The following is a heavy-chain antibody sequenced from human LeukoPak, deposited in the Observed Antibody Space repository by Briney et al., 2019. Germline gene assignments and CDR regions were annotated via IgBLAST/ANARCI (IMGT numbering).Heavy chain of an antibody. CDR3: TRSGDATRGYSGYESDY. J-gene: IGHJ4*02. V-gene: IGHV3-49*04. Sequence: GRSLRLPCTASGFTFGDYAMSWVRQAPGKGLEWVGFIRSKAYGGTTEYAASVKGRFTISRDDSKSIAYLQMNSLKTEDTAVYYCTRSGDATRGYSGYESDYWGQGTLVTVSS. CDR2: IRSKAYGGTT. CDR1: GFTFGDYA. D-gene: IGHD5-12*01.